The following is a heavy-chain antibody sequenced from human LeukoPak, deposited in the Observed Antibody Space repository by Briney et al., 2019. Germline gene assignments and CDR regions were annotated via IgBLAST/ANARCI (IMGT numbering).Heavy chain of an antibody. CDR1: GGSFSGYY. CDR2: INHSGST. J-gene: IGHJ5*02. V-gene: IGHV4-34*01. Sequence: PSETLSLTCAVYGGSFSGYYWSWIRQPPGKGLDWIGEINHSGSTNYNPSLKSRVTISVDTSKNQFSLKLSSVTAADTAVYYCARGRATGLDPWGQGTLVTVSS. CDR3: ARGRATGLDP.